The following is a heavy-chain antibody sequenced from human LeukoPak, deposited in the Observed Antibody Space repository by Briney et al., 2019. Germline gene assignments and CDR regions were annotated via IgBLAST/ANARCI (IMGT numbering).Heavy chain of an antibody. CDR3: ARDRGSG. CDR2: IKTDGSIT. Sequence: GGSLRLSCVASGLTFSSYWLHWVRQVPGKGPVWISRIKTDGSITNYVDSVKGRFTISRDNANNALYLQMNSLRAEDTAVYYCARDRGSGWGQGTLVTVSS. CDR1: GLTFSSYW. D-gene: IGHD6-19*01. V-gene: IGHV3-74*01. J-gene: IGHJ4*02.